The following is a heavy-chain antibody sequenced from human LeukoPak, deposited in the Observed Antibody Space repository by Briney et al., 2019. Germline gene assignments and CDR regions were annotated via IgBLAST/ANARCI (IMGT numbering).Heavy chain of an antibody. CDR1: GFTFSRYW. CDR2: IEQDGSET. Sequence: GGSLRLSCAASGFTFSRYWMSWVRQAPRKGLEWVANIEQDGSETYYVDSMKGRFTISRDSAKNSLYLQMNSLRAEDTAVYYCARDKGDYDTSGSLFIFGGQGTLVTVSS. CDR3: ARDKGDYDTSGSLFIF. J-gene: IGHJ4*02. D-gene: IGHD3-22*01. V-gene: IGHV3-7*03.